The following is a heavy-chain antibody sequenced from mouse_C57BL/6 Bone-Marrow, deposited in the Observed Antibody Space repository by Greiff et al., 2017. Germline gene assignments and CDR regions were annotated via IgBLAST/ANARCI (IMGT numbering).Heavy chain of an antibody. V-gene: IGHV1-81*01. J-gene: IGHJ3*01. CDR3: ARLRLRGAY. D-gene: IGHD2-4*01. CDR2: IYPRSGNT. CDR1: GYTFTSYG. Sequence: QVQLQQSGAELARPGASVKLSCKASGYTFTSYGISWVKQRTGQGLEWIGEIYPRSGNTYYNEQFKGKATLTADKSSSTAYMDLRILTAEDSADYFCARLRLRGAYRGQGTMVTVSA.